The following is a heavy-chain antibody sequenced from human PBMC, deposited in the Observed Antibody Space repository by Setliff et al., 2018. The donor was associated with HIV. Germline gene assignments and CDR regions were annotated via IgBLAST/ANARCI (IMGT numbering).Heavy chain of an antibody. Sequence: EASVKVSCKASGYTFTSYGISWVRQAPGQGLEWMGWISAYNGNTNYAQKLQGRVTMTTDTSTSTAYMELRSLRSDDTAVYYCASRGPSSGWFFDAFDIWGQGTMVTVSS. J-gene: IGHJ3*02. CDR2: ISAYNGNT. D-gene: IGHD6-19*01. CDR3: ASRGPSSGWFFDAFDI. CDR1: GYTFTSYG. V-gene: IGHV1-18*01.